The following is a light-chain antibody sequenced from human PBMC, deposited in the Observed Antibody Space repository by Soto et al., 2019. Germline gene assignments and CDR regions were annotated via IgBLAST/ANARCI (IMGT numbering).Light chain of an antibody. CDR2: GAS. CDR1: QGISNN. Sequence: DIQMTQSPSSLSASVGDRVTITCRASQGISNNLAWYQQKPGKVPKLLIYGASTLQSGVPSRFSGSRSGTHFTLTISSLQPEDVATYYCQKYDSAPLTFGQGTKVDFK. CDR3: QKYDSAPLT. J-gene: IGKJ1*01. V-gene: IGKV1-27*01.